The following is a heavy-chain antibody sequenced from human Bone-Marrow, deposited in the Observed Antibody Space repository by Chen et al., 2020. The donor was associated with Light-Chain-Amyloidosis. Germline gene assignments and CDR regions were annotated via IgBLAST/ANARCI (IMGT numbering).Heavy chain of an antibody. J-gene: IGHJ4*02. CDR2: SSSSGNTI. Sequence: QVQLVESGGGLVKPGGSLRLSCAASGFSFSDFYMRWIRKAPGKGLEWLSYSSSSGNTIDYADSVKGLFTISRDNAKKSLYLQMNSLRAEDTAVYYCARDRVDYSKYGGRFDNWGQGTLVTVSS. CDR1: GFSFSDFY. CDR3: ARDRVDYSKYGGRFDN. V-gene: IGHV3-11*01. D-gene: IGHD4-4*01.